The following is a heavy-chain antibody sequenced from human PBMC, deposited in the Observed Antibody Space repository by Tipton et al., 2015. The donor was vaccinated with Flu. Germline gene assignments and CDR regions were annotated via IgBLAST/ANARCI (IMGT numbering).Heavy chain of an antibody. Sequence: TLSLTCTVSGGSISSSSYYWGWIRQPPGKGLEWIGSIYYSGSTYYNPSLKSRVIISVDTSKNQFSLKLSSVTAADTAVYYCARRGIVVVRRSDAFDIWGQGTMVTVSS. CDR1: GGSISSSSYY. CDR2: IYYSGST. D-gene: IGHD3-22*01. CDR3: ARRGIVVVRRSDAFDI. J-gene: IGHJ3*02. V-gene: IGHV4-39*07.